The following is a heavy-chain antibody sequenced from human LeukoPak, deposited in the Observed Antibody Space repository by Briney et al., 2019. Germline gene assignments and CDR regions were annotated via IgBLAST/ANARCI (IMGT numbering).Heavy chain of an antibody. CDR3: SRSHDYGGLYFYYYMDV. CDR1: GGSISSRSDY. D-gene: IGHD4-23*01. Sequence: SSETLSLTCTVSGGSISSRSDYWGWIRQTPGKGLEWIGNLDSSGSTYYNPSLKSRVTISVGTSKNQFSLNLRSVTAADTAIYFCSRSHDYGGLYFYYYMDVGGKGTTVTVSS. J-gene: IGHJ6*03. CDR2: LDSSGST. V-gene: IGHV4-39*01.